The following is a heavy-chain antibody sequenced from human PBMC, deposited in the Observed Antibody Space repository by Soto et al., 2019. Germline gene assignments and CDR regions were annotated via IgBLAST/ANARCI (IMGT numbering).Heavy chain of an antibody. CDR2: ISGSGGST. Sequence: GSLRLSCAASGFTFSSYAMSWVRQAPGKGLEWVSAISGSGGSTYYADSVKGRFTISRDNSKNTLYLQMNSLRAEDTAVYYCAKRFVPFFIGGRCSSEIDSRGLDTLVPVSS. V-gene: IGHV3-23*01. CDR3: AKRFVPFFIGGRCSSEIDS. CDR1: GFTFSSYA. D-gene: IGHD2-15*01. J-gene: IGHJ4*02.